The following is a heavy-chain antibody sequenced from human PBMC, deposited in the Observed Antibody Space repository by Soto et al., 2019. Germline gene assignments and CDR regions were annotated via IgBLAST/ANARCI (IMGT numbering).Heavy chain of an antibody. J-gene: IGHJ4*02. CDR1: DSSINSNYY. V-gene: IGHV4-38-2*01. Sequence: SETLSLTCGVSDSSINSNYYWLWIRQPPGKGLEWIGAIHHSGTTYYTPSLKSRVTISMDTSKNHFSLRLTSVTAADTAIYYCDRGLYGGNFDYWGQGTPVTVSS. D-gene: IGHD4-17*01. CDR3: DRGLYGGNFDY. CDR2: IHHSGTT.